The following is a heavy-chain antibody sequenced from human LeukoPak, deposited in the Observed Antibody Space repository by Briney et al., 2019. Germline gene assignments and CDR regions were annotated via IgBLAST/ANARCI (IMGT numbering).Heavy chain of an antibody. D-gene: IGHD3-3*01. CDR2: TSCSGDTI. J-gene: IGHJ4*02. Sequence: PGRSLRLSCAASGLTFNDYYINWVPHAPLKGLEGGSYTSCSGDTIYYADAVKGRFTISRDNAKNSLYLQMNSLRAEDTAVYYCVRGDYFGVGNSDYWGQGTLVTVSS. V-gene: IGHV3-11*01. CDR3: VRGDYFGVGNSDY. CDR1: GLTFNDYY.